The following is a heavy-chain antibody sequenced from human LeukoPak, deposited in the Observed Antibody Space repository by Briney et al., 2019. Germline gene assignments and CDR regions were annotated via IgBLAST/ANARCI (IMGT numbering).Heavy chain of an antibody. CDR1: GYTFTGYY. Sequence: GASVKVSCKASGYTFTGYYMHWVRQAPGQGLEWMGWINPNSGGTNYAQKFQGRVTMTRDTSTSTVYMELSSLRSEDTAVYYCAREPLRYLKYFDYWGQGTLVTVSS. V-gene: IGHV1-2*02. CDR2: INPNSGGT. CDR3: AREPLRYLKYFDY. D-gene: IGHD3-9*01. J-gene: IGHJ4*02.